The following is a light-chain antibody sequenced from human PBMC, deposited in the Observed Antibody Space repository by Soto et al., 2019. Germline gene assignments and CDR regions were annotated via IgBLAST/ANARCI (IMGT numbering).Light chain of an antibody. J-gene: IGKJ1*01. CDR3: QQYVHWPPGT. Sequence: EIVVTQSPATLSVSPGERVTLSCRASQSVSSSLAWYQQRPGQAPRLLIYDTSTRAPGIAARFSGSGSGTEFTLTISSLQSEDVAVYCCQQYVHWPPGTFGQGTKVDIK. CDR2: DTS. CDR1: QSVSSS. V-gene: IGKV3-15*01.